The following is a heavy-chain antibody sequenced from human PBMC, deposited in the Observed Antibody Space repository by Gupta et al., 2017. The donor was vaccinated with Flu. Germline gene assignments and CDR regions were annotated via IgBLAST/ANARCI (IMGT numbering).Heavy chain of an antibody. J-gene: IGHJ6*02. CDR3: ARGTIVEVPAAIGGMDL. CDR2: IIPILGTG. V-gene: IGHV1-69*01. Sequence: QVQLVQSGAEVKKPGSSVKVSCKASGGTFRSNAISWVRQAPGQGLEWMGGIIPILGTGNYAQKFQRRVTITADESASTAYMELSSLRSEDTAVYWCARGTIVEVPAAIGGMDLWGQGTTVTVSS. D-gene: IGHD2-2*01. CDR1: GGTFRSNA.